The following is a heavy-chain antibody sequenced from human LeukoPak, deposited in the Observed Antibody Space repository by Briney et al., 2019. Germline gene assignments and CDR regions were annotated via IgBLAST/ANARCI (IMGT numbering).Heavy chain of an antibody. CDR1: GLLVSNYA. V-gene: IGHV3-23*01. Sequence: GGSLRLSCVASGLLVSNYAMSWARQAPGKGLEWVSVSGSGGATFYADSVKGRFTISRDNSKNTVFLQMNSLRAEDTAVYYCAKSIYYDSSGEDYWGQGTLVTVSS. J-gene: IGHJ4*02. D-gene: IGHD3-22*01. CDR3: AKSIYYDSSGEDY. CDR2: SGSGGAT.